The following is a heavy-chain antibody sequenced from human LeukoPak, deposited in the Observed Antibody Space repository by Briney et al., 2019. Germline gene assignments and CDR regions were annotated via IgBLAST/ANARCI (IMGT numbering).Heavy chain of an antibody. D-gene: IGHD6-19*01. J-gene: IGHJ4*02. CDR1: GFTFRSYE. CDR3: AGLVLDY. V-gene: IGHV3-48*03. CDR2: ISGSGSTI. Sequence: PGGSLRLSCAASGFTFRSYEMTWVRQAPGKGLEWVSYISGSGSTIYYTDSVKGRFTISRDNAKNSLYLQMNSLRAEDTAAYYCAGLVLDYWGQGTLVTVSS.